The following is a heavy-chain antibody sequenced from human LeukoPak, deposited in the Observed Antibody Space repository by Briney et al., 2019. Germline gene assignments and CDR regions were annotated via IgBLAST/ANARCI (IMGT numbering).Heavy chain of an antibody. CDR3: AKDPMVRGATYDY. CDR2: IGDSGRNT. CDR1: GFTFSRYA. J-gene: IGHJ4*02. D-gene: IGHD3-10*01. V-gene: IGHV3-23*01. Sequence: PGGPLRLSCAASGFTFSRYAMTWVRQSPGKGLEWVSAIGDSGRNTYYADSVRGRFTISRDNSKNTLYLQMNSLRAEDTAIYYCAKDPMVRGATYDYWGQGTLVTVSS.